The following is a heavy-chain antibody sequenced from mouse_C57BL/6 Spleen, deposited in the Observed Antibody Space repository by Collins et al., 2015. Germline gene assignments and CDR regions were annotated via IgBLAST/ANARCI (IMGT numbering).Heavy chain of an antibody. Sequence: VQLQQSGAELVRSGASVKLSCTASGFNIKDYYMHWVKQRPEQGLEWIGWIDPENGDTEYAPKFQGKATMTADTSSNTAYLQLSSLTSEDTAVYYCNAWITTGAWFAYWGQGTLVTVSA. CDR2: IDPENGDT. D-gene: IGHD2-4*01. J-gene: IGHJ3*01. CDR3: NAWITTGAWFAY. V-gene: IGHV14-4*02. CDR1: GFNIKDYY.